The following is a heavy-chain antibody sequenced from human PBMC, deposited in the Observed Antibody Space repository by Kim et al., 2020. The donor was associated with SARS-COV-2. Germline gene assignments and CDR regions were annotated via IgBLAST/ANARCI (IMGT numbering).Heavy chain of an antibody. V-gene: IGHV5-51*01. J-gene: IGHJ6*02. D-gene: IGHD2-21*02. Sequence: RYRPSFQGQVTISADKSIRTAFLQWGSLKASDTAMYYCTRAVVTSDGMDVWGQGTTVTVSS. CDR3: TRAVVTSDGMDV.